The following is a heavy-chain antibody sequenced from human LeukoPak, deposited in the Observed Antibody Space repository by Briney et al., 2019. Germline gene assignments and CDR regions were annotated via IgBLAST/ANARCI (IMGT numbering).Heavy chain of an antibody. D-gene: IGHD2-15*01. CDR3: ASWADSEAVDY. CDR1: GFTFDDYA. CDR2: ISWNSGSI. V-gene: IGHV3-9*01. J-gene: IGHJ4*02. Sequence: GGSLRLSCAASGFTFDDYAMHWVRQAPGKGLEWVSGISWNSGSIGYADSVKGRFTISRDNAKNSLYLQMNSLRTEDTAVYYCASWADSEAVDYWGQGTLVTVSS.